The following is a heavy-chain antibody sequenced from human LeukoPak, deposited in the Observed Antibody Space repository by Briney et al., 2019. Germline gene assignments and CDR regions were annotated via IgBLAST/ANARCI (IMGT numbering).Heavy chain of an antibody. D-gene: IGHD2/OR15-2a*01. CDR2: IRSKAYGGTT. Sequence: GGSLRLSCTASGFTFGDYAMSWVRQAPGKGLEWVGFIRSKAYGGTTEYAASVKGRFTISRDDSKSIAYLQMNSLKTEDTAVYYCTRGALRISPLDFGYWGQGTLVTVSS. CDR3: TRGALRISPLDFGY. J-gene: IGHJ4*02. CDR1: GFTFGDYA. V-gene: IGHV3-49*04.